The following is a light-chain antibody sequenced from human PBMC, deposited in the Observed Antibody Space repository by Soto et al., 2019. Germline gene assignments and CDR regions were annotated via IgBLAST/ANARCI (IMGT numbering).Light chain of an antibody. CDR2: GAF. CDR3: QQYVSYPIT. Sequence: DVQMTQSPPSLSASLGDKVTITCRASQGINNHLAWFQQKPGKAPRCLMTGAFSLQSGVPSRFSGSASGTDFTLTISGLQPEDLATYYCQQYVSYPITFGQGTRLEIK. V-gene: IGKV1-16*01. CDR1: QGINNH. J-gene: IGKJ5*01.